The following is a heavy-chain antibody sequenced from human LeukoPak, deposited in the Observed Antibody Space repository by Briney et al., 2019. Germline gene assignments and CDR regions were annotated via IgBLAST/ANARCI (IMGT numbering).Heavy chain of an antibody. J-gene: IGHJ4*02. CDR1: GFTFSSYS. CDR3: ARALGGYCSSTSCYLRGVFDY. Sequence: PGGSLRLSCAASGFTFSSYSMNWVRRAPGKGLEWVSSISSSSSYIYYADSVKGRFTISRDNAKNSLYLQMNSLRAEDTAVYYCARALGGYCSSTSCYLRGVFDYWGQGTLVTVSS. V-gene: IGHV3-21*01. CDR2: ISSSSSYI. D-gene: IGHD2-2*01.